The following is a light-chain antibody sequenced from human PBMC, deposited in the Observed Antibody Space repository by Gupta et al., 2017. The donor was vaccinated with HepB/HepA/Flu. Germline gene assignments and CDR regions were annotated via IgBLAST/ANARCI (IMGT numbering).Light chain of an antibody. CDR3: QQECSSPWT. CDR2: DAS. Sequence: DIVLTQSPATLSWSPFARATLSCGASQRVSSRYLAWYQQKPGPAPRLLIYDASSRATGLPDRFSGSGSGTEFTLTISRREPEDFAVYYCQQECSSPWTFGQGTKVEIK. J-gene: IGKJ1*01. V-gene: IGKV3D-20*01. CDR1: QRVSSRY.